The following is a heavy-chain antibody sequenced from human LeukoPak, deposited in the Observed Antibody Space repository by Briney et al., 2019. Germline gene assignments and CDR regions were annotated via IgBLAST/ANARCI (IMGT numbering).Heavy chain of an antibody. D-gene: IGHD5-18*01. CDR2: IKSKTDGGTT. CDR1: GFTFSNAW. V-gene: IGHV3-15*01. Sequence: GGSLRLSCAASGFTFSNAWMSWVRQAPGKGLEWVGRIKSKTDGGTTDYAAPVKGRFTISRDDSKDTLYLQMNSLKTEDTAVYYCTTDVDTAMVSYAFDIWGQGTMVTVSS. J-gene: IGHJ3*02. CDR3: TTDVDTAMVSYAFDI.